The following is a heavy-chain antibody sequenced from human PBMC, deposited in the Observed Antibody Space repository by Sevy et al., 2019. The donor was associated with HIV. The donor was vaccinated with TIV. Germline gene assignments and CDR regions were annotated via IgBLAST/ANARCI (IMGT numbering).Heavy chain of an antibody. D-gene: IGHD6-13*01. CDR1: GFTFSSYS. J-gene: IGHJ3*02. Sequence: GGSQRLSCAASGFTFSSYSMNWVRQAPGKGLEWVSSISSSSSYIYYADSMKGRFTISRDNAKNSLYLQMNSLRAEDTAVYYCASRSSWYGDAFDIWGQGTMVTVSS. V-gene: IGHV3-21*01. CDR2: ISSSSSYI. CDR3: ASRSSWYGDAFDI.